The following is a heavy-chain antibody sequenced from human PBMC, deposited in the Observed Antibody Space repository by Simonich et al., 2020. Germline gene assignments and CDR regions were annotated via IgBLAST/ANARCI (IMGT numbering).Heavy chain of an antibody. CDR2: IYYSGST. CDR3: AREDSDAFDI. CDR1: GGSISSYY. Sequence: GPGLVKPSETLSLTCTVSGGSISSYYWTWIRHPPGKGLEWIGYIYYSGSTNYNPSLKSRVTISVDTAKNQCSLKLSSVTAADTAVYYCAREDSDAFDIWGQGTMVTVSS. J-gene: IGHJ3*02. V-gene: IGHV4-59*01.